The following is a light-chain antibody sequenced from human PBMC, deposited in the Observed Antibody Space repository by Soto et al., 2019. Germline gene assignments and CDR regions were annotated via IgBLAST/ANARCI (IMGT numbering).Light chain of an antibody. Sequence: EIVLTQSPGTLSLSPGERATLSCRASPIVSSSYLAWYQQKPGQAPRLLIHGVSTRATGIPDRFSGSGSGTDFTLTISRLEPEDFAVYYCQQYVTSPYIFGQGTKLEIK. CDR1: PIVSSSY. CDR3: QQYVTSPYI. V-gene: IGKV3-20*01. J-gene: IGKJ2*01. CDR2: GVS.